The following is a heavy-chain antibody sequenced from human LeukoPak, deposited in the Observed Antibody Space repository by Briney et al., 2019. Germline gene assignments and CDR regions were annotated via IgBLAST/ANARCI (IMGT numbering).Heavy chain of an antibody. Sequence: SQTLSLTCSVSGGSVNTNYYFWNWIRQPAGKELEWIGRIYSSGTIHYNPSLNSRVTMSLDTSKNQFSLKLYSATAADTAVYYCAAYREPYDHLHHGLNIWGQGTMVTVSS. V-gene: IGHV4-61*02. CDR1: GGSVNTNYYF. CDR2: IYSSGTI. CDR3: AAYREPYDHLHHGLNI. J-gene: IGHJ3*02. D-gene: IGHD5-12*01.